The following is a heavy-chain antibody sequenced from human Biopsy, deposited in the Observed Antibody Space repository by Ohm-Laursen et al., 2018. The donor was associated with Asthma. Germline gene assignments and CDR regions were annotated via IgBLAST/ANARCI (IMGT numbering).Heavy chain of an antibody. Sequence: SVKVSCKSLGGTFNTYVIGWVRQAPGQGLEWMGGINSVFGTTAYPQKFQDRVTITADDSTSTVYMELSSLRSEDTAVYYCALKAGSCNSRTCYSLDFWGQGTLVTVSS. J-gene: IGHJ4*02. CDR2: INSVFGTT. D-gene: IGHD2/OR15-2a*01. CDR1: GGTFNTYV. CDR3: ALKAGSCNSRTCYSLDF. V-gene: IGHV1-69*13.